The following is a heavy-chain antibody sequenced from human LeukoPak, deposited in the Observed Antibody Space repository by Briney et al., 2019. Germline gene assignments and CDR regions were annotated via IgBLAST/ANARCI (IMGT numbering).Heavy chain of an antibody. D-gene: IGHD1-26*01. J-gene: IGHJ4*02. CDR1: GFTFSSYS. CDR2: ISSSSYI. Sequence: PGGSLRLSCAASGFTFSSYSMNWVRQAPGKGLEWVSSISSSSYIYYADSVKGRFTISRDNAKNSLYLQMNSLRAEDTAVYYCAITAKGSYDYFDYWGQGTLVTVSS. CDR3: AITAKGSYDYFDY. V-gene: IGHV3-21*01.